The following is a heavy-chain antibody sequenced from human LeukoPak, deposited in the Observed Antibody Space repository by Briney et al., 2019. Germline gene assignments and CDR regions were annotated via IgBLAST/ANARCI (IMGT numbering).Heavy chain of an antibody. CDR3: ATYSSLNTREFQY. CDR1: GLTFSRDW. CDR2: IRQDGGET. Sequence: GGSLRLSCEASGLTFSRDWMGWVRQAPGKGLGWVANIRQDGGETYYGDSVKGRFIISRDNAKNSLFLQMNRLRAEDTAVYYCATYSSLNTREFQYWGQGTLVTVSP. V-gene: IGHV3-7*01. J-gene: IGHJ1*01. D-gene: IGHD3-22*01.